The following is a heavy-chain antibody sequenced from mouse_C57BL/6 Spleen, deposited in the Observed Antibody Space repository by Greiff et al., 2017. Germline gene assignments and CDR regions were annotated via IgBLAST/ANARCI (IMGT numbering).Heavy chain of an antibody. V-gene: IGHV5-6*02. Sequence: EVKLVESGGDLVQPGGSLKLSCAASGFTFSSYGMSWVRQTPDKRLEWVATISSGGSYTYYPDSVKGRFTISRDNAKNTLYLQMSSLKSEDTAMYYCARRGTTVDYFDYWGQGTTLTVSS. CDR2: ISSGGSYT. J-gene: IGHJ2*01. D-gene: IGHD1-1*01. CDR3: ARRGTTVDYFDY. CDR1: GFTFSSYG.